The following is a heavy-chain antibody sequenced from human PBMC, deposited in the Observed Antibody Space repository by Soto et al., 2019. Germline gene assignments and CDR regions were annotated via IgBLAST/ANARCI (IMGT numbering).Heavy chain of an antibody. CDR2: IGGDGSDT. CDR1: EFTFSDFA. V-gene: IGHV3-23*01. CDR3: AKDAVPYNGKWDWFDS. D-gene: IGHD1-26*01. Sequence: DVQLLESGGDLVQPGGSLRLSCAASEFTFSDFAITWVRQAPGKGPEWVSSIGGDGSDTPYPDSVNGRFTISRDNSKNTLFLQMSSMRSDDTAVYYCAKDAVPYNGKWDWFDSWGQGTLVTVSS. J-gene: IGHJ5*01.